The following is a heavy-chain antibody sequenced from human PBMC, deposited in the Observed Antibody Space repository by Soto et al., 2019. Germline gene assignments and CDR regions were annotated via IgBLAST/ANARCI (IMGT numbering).Heavy chain of an antibody. J-gene: IGHJ4*02. D-gene: IGHD4-17*01. CDR2: GSYGGTT. CDR3: ARGATVTQYDY. Sequence: QVQLQESGPGLVKPSETLSLTCTVSGVSVSSGSFYWAWIRQPPGKGLEWIGFGSYGGTTNYKPSLKSRVTISVDTSRSQISLKVSSLTAADTAVYYCARGATVTQYDYWGQGTLVTVSS. CDR1: GVSVSSGSFY. V-gene: IGHV4-61*01.